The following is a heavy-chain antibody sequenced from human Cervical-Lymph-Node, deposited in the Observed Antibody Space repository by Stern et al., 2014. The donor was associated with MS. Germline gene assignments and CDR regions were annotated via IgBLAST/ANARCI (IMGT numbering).Heavy chain of an antibody. CDR3: ARDRPVFYWFDP. V-gene: IGHV1-69*01. CDR2: IIPIFGTA. CDR1: GGTFSSYA. J-gene: IGHJ5*02. D-gene: IGHD3-16*01. Sequence: VQLVESGAEVKKPGPSVKVSCKASGGTFSSYAISWVRQAPGQGLEWLGGIIPIFGTANYAQKFQGRVTITADESTSTAYMELSSLRSEDTAVYYCARDRPVFYWFDPWGEGTLVTVSS.